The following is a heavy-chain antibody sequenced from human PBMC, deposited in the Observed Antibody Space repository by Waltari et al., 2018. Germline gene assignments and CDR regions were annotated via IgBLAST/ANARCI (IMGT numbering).Heavy chain of an antibody. Sequence: EVQLVESGGNLVQPGGSLRLSCIPSGVPFSTYSLNWVRQAPGKGLEWMSYITGSSRTIYYTDSVKGRFTVSRDNAKKTLYLQINGLTADDTAVYYCAKVAGIAAAEFHFDFWGRGTLVTVSS. V-gene: IGHV3-48*04. CDR2: ITGSSRTI. J-gene: IGHJ4*02. CDR1: GVPFSTYS. D-gene: IGHD6-13*01. CDR3: AKVAGIAAAEFHFDF.